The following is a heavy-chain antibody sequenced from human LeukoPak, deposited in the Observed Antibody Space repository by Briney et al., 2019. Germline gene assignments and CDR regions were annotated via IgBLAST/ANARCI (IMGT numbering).Heavy chain of an antibody. V-gene: IGHV4-4*07. Sequence: SETLSLTCSVSGGSISSYYWSRIRQPAGRGLEWIGRIYASGSTNYNPSLTSRVTMSLDTSKNQFSLKLSSVTAADTAVYYCAIDTYEAYCTSTSCCGLDVWGQGTTVTVSS. CDR3: AIDTYEAYCTSTSCCGLDV. CDR2: IYASGST. D-gene: IGHD2-2*01. CDR1: GGSISSYY. J-gene: IGHJ6*02.